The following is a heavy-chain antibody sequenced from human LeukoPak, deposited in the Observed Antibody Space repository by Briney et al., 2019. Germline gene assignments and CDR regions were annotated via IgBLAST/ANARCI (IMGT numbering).Heavy chain of an antibody. D-gene: IGHD4-17*01. Sequence: KPSETLSLTCAVYGGSFSGYYWSWIRQPPGKGLEWIGEINHSGSTNYNPSLKSRVTISVDTSKNQFSLKLSSVTAADTAVYYCASWVTTPEAAFDYWGQGTLVTVSS. CDR2: INHSGST. CDR1: GGSFSGYY. CDR3: ASWVTTPEAAFDY. V-gene: IGHV4-34*01. J-gene: IGHJ4*02.